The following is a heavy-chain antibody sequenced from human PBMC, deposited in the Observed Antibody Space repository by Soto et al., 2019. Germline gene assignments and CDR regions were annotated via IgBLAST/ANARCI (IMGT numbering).Heavy chain of an antibody. J-gene: IGHJ5*02. Sequence: QVQLVQSGAEVKKPGSSVKVSCKASGGTFSSYTISWVRQAPGQGLEWMGRIIPNLGIANYAQKVQGRVTITADKSTSTADMELSSLRSEDAAVDYCASDCSSTSCYAYPWGQGTLVTVSS. CDR3: ASDCSSTSCYAYP. V-gene: IGHV1-69*02. D-gene: IGHD2-2*01. CDR1: GGTFSSYT. CDR2: IIPNLGIA.